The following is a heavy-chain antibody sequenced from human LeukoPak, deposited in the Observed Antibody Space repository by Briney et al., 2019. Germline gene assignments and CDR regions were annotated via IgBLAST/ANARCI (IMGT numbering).Heavy chain of an antibody. CDR3: AKDSNAYYDIFTGPSFDY. J-gene: IGHJ4*02. CDR2: ISYDGSNK. V-gene: IGHV3-30*18. Sequence: GGSLRLSCAASGFTFSSYGMHWVRQAPGKGLEWVAVISYDGSNKYYADSVKGRFTISRDNSKNTLYLQMNSLRAEDTAVYYCAKDSNAYYDIFTGPSFDYWGQGTLVSVSS. CDR1: GFTFSSYG. D-gene: IGHD3-9*01.